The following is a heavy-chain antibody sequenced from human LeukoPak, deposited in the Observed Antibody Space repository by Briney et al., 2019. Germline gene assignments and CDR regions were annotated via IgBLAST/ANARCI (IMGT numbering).Heavy chain of an antibody. CDR1: GYSISSGFY. V-gene: IGHV4-38-2*02. CDR3: ARGRKVATIDY. D-gene: IGHD5-12*01. CDR2: IFHSGST. J-gene: IGHJ4*02. Sequence: SETLSLTCSVSGYSISSGFYWGWIRQPPGKGLEWIGSIFHSGSTYYKLSLKSRVTISVDTSKNQFSLKLSSVTAADTAVYHCARGRKVATIDYWGQGTLVTVSS.